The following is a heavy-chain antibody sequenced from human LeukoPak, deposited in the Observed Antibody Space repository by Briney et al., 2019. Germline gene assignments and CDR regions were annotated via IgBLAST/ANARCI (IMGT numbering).Heavy chain of an antibody. V-gene: IGHV4-38-2*02. J-gene: IGHJ5*02. D-gene: IGHD4-17*01. Sequence: PSETLSLTCAASGYSISSGYYWGWIRQPPGKGLEWIGSIYRSETTYYNPSLKSRVTISVDTSKNQFSLKLSSVTAADTAVYYCAGETRDLIGYSQTTSKFDPWGQGTLVTVSS. CDR3: AGETRDLIGYSQTTSKFDP. CDR2: IYRSETT. CDR1: GYSISSGYY.